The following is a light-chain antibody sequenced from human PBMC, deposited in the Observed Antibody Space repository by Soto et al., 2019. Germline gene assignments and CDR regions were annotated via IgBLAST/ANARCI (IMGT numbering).Light chain of an antibody. J-gene: IGKJ2*01. CDR1: QSVSSSY. V-gene: IGKV3-20*01. CDR3: QQYGSSPHT. Sequence: EIVLTQSPCTLSLSPGERATLSCRASQSVSSSYLAWYQHKPGQAPRLLICGASSRATGIPDRFSGSGSGTEFTLTISRLEPEDFAVYYCQQYGSSPHTFGQGTKLEIK. CDR2: GAS.